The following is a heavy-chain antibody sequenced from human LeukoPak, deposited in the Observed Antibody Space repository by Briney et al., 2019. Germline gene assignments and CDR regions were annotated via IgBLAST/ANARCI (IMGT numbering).Heavy chain of an antibody. V-gene: IGHV4-38-2*01. CDR2: IHHSGYT. D-gene: IGHD3-16*01. CDR3: ARMGSDY. CDR1: GDAIISGNY. Sequence: PSETLSLTCVVSGDAIISGNYWGWIRQPPEKGLEWIGNIHHSGYTNYNPSLKSRVTISVDTSKNQFSLKMKSVTAADTAVYYCARMGSDYWGQGTLVTVSS. J-gene: IGHJ4*02.